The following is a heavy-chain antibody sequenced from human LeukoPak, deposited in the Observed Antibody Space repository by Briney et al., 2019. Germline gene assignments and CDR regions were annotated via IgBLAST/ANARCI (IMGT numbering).Heavy chain of an antibody. V-gene: IGHV4-61*08. J-gene: IGHJ3*02. D-gene: IGHD3-22*01. CDR2: IYYSGST. Sequence: PSQTLSLTCAVSGGSISSGGYYWSWIRQPPGKGLEWIGYIYYSGSTNYNPSLKSRVTISVDTSKNQFSLKLCSVTAADTAVYYCARSESTRYYYDSSGRGAFDIWGQGTMVTVSS. CDR3: ARSESTRYYYDSSGRGAFDI. CDR1: GGSISSGGYY.